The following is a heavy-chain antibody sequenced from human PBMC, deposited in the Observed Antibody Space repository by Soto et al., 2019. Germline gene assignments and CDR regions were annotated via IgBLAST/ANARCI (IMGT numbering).Heavy chain of an antibody. CDR3: ARSSGSYSYYGMDV. CDR2: INPKNGDT. D-gene: IGHD6-19*01. Sequence: QVQLVKSGAEVKKPGASVKVSCKPSGYTLTDYYIHWVRQAPGQGPEWMGWINPKNGDTKSAQKFQGRVTMTRDMSVTTAYLDLSSLRSDDTAQYYCARSSGSYSYYGMDVWGQGTTVTVSS. CDR1: GYTLTDYY. J-gene: IGHJ6*02. V-gene: IGHV1-2*02.